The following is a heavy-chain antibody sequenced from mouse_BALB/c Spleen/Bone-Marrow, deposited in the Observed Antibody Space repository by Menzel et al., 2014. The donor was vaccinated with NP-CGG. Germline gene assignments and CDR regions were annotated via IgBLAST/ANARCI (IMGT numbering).Heavy chain of an antibody. Sequence: QVQLKESRPELVKPGASVKISCRASGYAFSNSWMNWVKQRPGQGLEWIGRIYPGDGDTNYNGKFKGKATLTADKSSSTAYMQLSSLTSVDSAVYFCARTYGSSYFVYWGQGTLVTVSA. CDR1: GYAFSNSW. CDR2: IYPGDGDT. J-gene: IGHJ3*01. D-gene: IGHD1-1*01. CDR3: ARTYGSSYFVY. V-gene: IGHV1-82*01.